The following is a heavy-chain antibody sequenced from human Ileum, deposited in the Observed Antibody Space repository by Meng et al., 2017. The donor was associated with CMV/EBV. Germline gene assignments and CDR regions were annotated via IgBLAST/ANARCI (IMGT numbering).Heavy chain of an antibody. V-gene: IGHV4-59*11. Sequence: GSLRLSCTVSGDSLSPHYWSWTRQSPGKGLEWIGFIHDSGSTIYNPSLQRRVTISVDTSKNQFSLQLNSVTAADTAVYYCARYSSSWYGMDVWGQGTTVTVSS. J-gene: IGHJ6*02. CDR1: GDSLSPHY. CDR2: IHDSGST. CDR3: ARYSSSWYGMDV. D-gene: IGHD6-13*01.